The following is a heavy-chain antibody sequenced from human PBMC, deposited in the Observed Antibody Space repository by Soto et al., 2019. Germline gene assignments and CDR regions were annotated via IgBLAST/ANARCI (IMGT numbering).Heavy chain of an antibody. Sequence: ASVKVSCKASGYTFTGYYMHWVRQAPGQGLEWMGWINPNSGDTNYAQKFQGWVTMTRDTSISTAYMELSRLRSDDTAVYYCARGPQYDFWSGYYPDSYYFDYWGQGTLVLVSS. J-gene: IGHJ4*02. CDR3: ARGPQYDFWSGYYPDSYYFDY. CDR2: INPNSGDT. V-gene: IGHV1-2*04. D-gene: IGHD3-3*01. CDR1: GYTFTGYY.